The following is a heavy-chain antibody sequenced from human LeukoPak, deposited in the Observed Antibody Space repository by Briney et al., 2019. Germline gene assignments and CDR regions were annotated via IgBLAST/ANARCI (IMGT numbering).Heavy chain of an antibody. CDR1: GYTLTELS. J-gene: IGHJ4*02. CDR2: FDPEDGET. CDR3: ATTTVGVYFFDY. V-gene: IGHV1-24*01. D-gene: IGHD2-8*01. Sequence: VASVKVSCKVSGYTLTELSMHWVRQAPGNGLEWMGGFDPEDGETIYAQKFQGRVTMTEDTSTDTAYMELSSLRSEDTAVYYCATTTVGVYFFDYWGQGTLVTVS.